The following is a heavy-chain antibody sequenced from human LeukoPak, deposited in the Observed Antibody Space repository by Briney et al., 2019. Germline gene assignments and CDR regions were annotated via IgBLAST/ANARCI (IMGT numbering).Heavy chain of an antibody. V-gene: IGHV3-23*01. CDR3: AKDDNWLQFES. CDR2: ISGSSGST. CDR1: GFSFSSYA. D-gene: IGHD5-24*01. J-gene: IGHJ5*01. Sequence: GGSLRLSCAASGFSFSSYAMSWVRQAPGKGLEWVSGISGSSGSTYYADSVKGRFTISRDNSKNTLYLQMNSLRAEDTAVYYCAKDDNWLQFESWGQGTLVTVSS.